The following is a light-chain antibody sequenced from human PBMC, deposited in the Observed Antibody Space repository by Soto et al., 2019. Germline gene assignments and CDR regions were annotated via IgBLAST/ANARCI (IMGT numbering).Light chain of an antibody. J-gene: IGKJ4*01. Sequence: DIQLTQSPSFLSASVGDRVTITCRASQGVGSYLSWYQQRPGKAPKILIYAASTLQTGVPSRFSGSGSGTEFTLTISSLQPEDFATYYCQQLNSYPLTLGGGTKVEIK. CDR3: QQLNSYPLT. V-gene: IGKV1-9*01. CDR1: QGVGSY. CDR2: AAS.